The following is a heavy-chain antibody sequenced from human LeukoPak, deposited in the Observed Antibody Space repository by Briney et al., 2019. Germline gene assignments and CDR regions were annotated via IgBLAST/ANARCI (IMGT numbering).Heavy chain of an antibody. CDR2: IYYISNT. J-gene: IGHJ4*02. D-gene: IGHD1-26*01. CDR1: GASVGSAGYH. CDR3: ARTQSQSGSYRYYFGY. V-gene: IGHV4-61*08. Sequence: PAVTLSLTCTVSGASVGSAGYHWRWIRQPPGGVLEWIGYIYYISNTNYNPSLKSRVPMSVDPSKNQFSLKLNSVTAADTAVYYCARTQSQSGSYRYYFGYWGQGTLVTVSS.